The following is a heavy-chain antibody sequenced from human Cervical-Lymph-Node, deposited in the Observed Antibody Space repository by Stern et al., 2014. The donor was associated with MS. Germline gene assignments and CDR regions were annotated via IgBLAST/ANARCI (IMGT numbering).Heavy chain of an antibody. CDR3: ARVSTPVLKGALGL. CDR1: GYTLSSYA. D-gene: IGHD2-15*01. Sequence: QVHLVQSGAEVTKPGASVKVSCEASGYTLSSYALHWVRQAPGQSPEWMGWINPENGNTKYSQKFQGRVTLTRDTSANTGYMELSSLKSEDTAVYYCARVSTPVLKGALGLWGQGTLVTVSP. V-gene: IGHV1-3*01. CDR2: INPENGNT. J-gene: IGHJ4*02.